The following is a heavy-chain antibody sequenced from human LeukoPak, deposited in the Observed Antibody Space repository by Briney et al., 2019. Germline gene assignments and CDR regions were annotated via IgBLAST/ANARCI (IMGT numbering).Heavy chain of an antibody. V-gene: IGHV4-39*01. J-gene: IGHJ4*02. CDR1: GGSISSSSYQ. CDR3: ARLVGATLFFDY. CDR2: IYYSGST. D-gene: IGHD1-26*01. Sequence: SETLSLTCTVSGGSISSSSYQWGWIRQPPGKGLEWIGSIYYSGSTYYNPSLKSQVTISVDTSKNQFSLKLSSVTAADTAVYYCARLVGATLFFDYWGQGTLVTVSS.